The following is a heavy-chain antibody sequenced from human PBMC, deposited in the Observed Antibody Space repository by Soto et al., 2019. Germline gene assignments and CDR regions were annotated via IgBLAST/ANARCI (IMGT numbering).Heavy chain of an antibody. Sequence: GSVKVSCKASGYTFTGYAMHWVRQAPGQRLEWMGWMNPNSGNTGYAQKFQGRVTMTRNTSISTAYMELSSLRSEDTAVYYCARGHSLWFDSWGQGTLVTVSS. CDR3: ARGHSLWFDS. D-gene: IGHD2-21*01. CDR2: MNPNSGNT. J-gene: IGHJ5*01. CDR1: GYTFTGYA. V-gene: IGHV1-8*02.